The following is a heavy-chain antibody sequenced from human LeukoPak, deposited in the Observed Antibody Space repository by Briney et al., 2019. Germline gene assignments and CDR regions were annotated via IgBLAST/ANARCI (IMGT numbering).Heavy chain of an antibody. D-gene: IGHD1-14*01. Sequence: GGSLRLSCAASDFTFSNYWMHWVRQAPGKGLVWVSRINNDGSDTIYADSVRGRFTVSRDNAKNTLYLQMSSLRAEDTAVYFCARGGSHHGFDYWGQGALAAVSS. CDR3: ARGGSHHGFDY. CDR2: INNDGSDT. V-gene: IGHV3-74*01. J-gene: IGHJ4*02. CDR1: DFTFSNYW.